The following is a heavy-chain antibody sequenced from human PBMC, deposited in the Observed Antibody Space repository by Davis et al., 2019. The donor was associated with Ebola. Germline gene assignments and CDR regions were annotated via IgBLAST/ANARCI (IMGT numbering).Heavy chain of an antibody. CDR1: AYTFPNYG. J-gene: IGHJ4*01. CDR3: AKAQVPTTSDY. Sequence: ASVQVSCKASAYTFPNYGLTRVRQAARQALEWMGLINPPNGNTNYAPNVQGRVPMTTDTSTGTAYMEVGSLRSDDPAVYYCAKAQVPTTSDYWGHGTLVTVFS. D-gene: IGHD1-1*01. V-gene: IGHV1-18*04. CDR2: INPPNGNT.